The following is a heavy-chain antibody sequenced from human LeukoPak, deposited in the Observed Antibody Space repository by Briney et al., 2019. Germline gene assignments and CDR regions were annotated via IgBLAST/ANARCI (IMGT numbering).Heavy chain of an antibody. CDR2: IYPGDSDT. CDR3: ATSQGLLYGSGDWFDP. V-gene: IGHV5-51*01. J-gene: IGHJ5*02. CDR1: GYSFTSYW. D-gene: IGHD3-10*01. Sequence: GESLKISCKGSGYSFTSYWIGWVRQMPGKGLEWMGIIYPGDSDTRYSPSFQGQVTISADKSISTAYLQWSSLKASDTAMYYCATSQGLLYGSGDWFDPWGQGTLVTVSS.